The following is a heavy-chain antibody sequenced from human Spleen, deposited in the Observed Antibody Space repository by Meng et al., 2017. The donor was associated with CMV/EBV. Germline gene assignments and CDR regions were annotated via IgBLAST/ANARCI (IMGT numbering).Heavy chain of an antibody. CDR1: RFTFSDYY. V-gene: IGHV3-11*04. Sequence: GESLKISCAASRFTFSDYYMSWLRLAPGKGLEWVSYISPSGSTMYYADSVKGRFTISRDNADNSVFLQMNSLRAEDTAVYYCARGHYGLDVWGQGTTVTVSS. CDR2: ISPSGSTM. CDR3: ARGHYGLDV. J-gene: IGHJ6*02.